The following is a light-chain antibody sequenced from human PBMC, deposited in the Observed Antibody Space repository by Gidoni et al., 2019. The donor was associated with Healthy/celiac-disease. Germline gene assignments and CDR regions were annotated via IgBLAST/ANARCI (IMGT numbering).Light chain of an antibody. CDR2: DAS. CDR1: QSVSSY. CDR3: QQRSNCPLT. V-gene: IGKV3-11*01. Sequence: IVLPQSPATLSLSPGERAIPSCRASQSVSSYLAWYQQKPGQAPRLLIYDASNRATGIPARFSGSGSATDFSLTISSREPEDFAVYYCQQRSNCPLTFGGGTKVEIK. J-gene: IGKJ4*01.